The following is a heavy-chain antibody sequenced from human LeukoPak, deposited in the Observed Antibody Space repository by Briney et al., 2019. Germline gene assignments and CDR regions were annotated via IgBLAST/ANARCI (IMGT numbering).Heavy chain of an antibody. J-gene: IGHJ5*01. CDR2: IYTSGST. V-gene: IGHV4-59*10. D-gene: IGHD5-24*01. CDR3: ARRDGYINWFDS. Sequence: SETLSLTCAVYGGSFSGYYWSWIRQPAGKGLEWIGRIYTSGSTNYNPSLKSRVTISVDTSKNQFSLKLSSVTAADTAVYYCARRDGYINWFDSWGQGTLVTVSS. CDR1: GGSFSGYY.